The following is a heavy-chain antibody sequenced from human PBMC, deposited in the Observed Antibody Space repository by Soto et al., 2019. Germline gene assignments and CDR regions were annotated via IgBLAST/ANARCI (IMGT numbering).Heavy chain of an antibody. CDR1: GGTFSSYT. CDR3: ARDSVVRVVYGDYYYYMDV. CDR2: IIPILGIA. Sequence: QVQLVQSGAEVKKPGSSVTVSCKASGGTFSSYTISCVRQAPGQGLEWMGRIIPILGIANYAQKFQGRDTTTEDKSTSTAYMEVSSLRSEDTAVYYCARDSVVRVVYGDYYYYMDVWGKGTTVTVSS. J-gene: IGHJ6*03. D-gene: IGHD3-10*01. V-gene: IGHV1-69*08.